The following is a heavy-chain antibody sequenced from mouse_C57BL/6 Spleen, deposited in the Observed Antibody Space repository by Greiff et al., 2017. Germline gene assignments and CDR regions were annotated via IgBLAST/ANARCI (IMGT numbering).Heavy chain of an antibody. CDR3: ARDYGSRFYAMDY. J-gene: IGHJ4*01. V-gene: IGHV1-54*01. Sequence: VMLVESGAELVRPGTSVKVSCKASGYAFTNYLIEWVKQRPGQGLEWIGVINPGSGGTNYNEKFKGKATLTADKSSSTAYMQLSSLTSEDSAVYFCARDYGSRFYAMDYWGQGTSVTVSS. CDR2: INPGSGGT. CDR1: GYAFTNYL. D-gene: IGHD1-1*01.